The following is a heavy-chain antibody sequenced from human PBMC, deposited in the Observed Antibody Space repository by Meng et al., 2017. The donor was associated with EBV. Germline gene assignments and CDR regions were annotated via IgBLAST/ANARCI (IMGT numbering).Heavy chain of an antibody. V-gene: IGHV1-69*01. J-gene: IGHJ4*02. Sequence: QSAAEVKKPGSWVKCSCKTSGGPFRYYAISWVRQAPGQGLEWLGGFLPRLGAPNYAQKFHGRVKITADESTSTHYMDLSSLRSEDTAIYYCASESGRGYTPDYWGQGTLVTVSS. D-gene: IGHD3-10*01. CDR3: ASESGRGYTPDY. CDR2: FLPRLGAP. CDR1: GGPFRYYA.